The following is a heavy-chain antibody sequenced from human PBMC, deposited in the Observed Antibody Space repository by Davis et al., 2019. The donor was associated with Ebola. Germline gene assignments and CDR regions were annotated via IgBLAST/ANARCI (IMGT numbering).Heavy chain of an antibody. Sequence: PGGSLRLSCAASGFTFRNYYMSWVRQAPGKGLEWVGKIKQDGSEKHYVDSVKGRFTISRDNAKNSVYLQMNSLRVEDTAVYYCAKDSGWQMSPWGQGTLVTVSS. D-gene: IGHD6-19*01. J-gene: IGHJ5*02. CDR2: IKQDGSEK. CDR3: AKDSGWQMSP. V-gene: IGHV3-7*01. CDR1: GFTFRNYY.